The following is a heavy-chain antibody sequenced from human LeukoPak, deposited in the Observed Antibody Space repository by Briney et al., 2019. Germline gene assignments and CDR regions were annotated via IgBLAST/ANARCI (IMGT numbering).Heavy chain of an antibody. CDR1: GGSFGDYY. V-gene: IGHV4-34*01. J-gene: IGHJ5*02. CDR3: ARGRGEESRAQPWFDL. D-gene: IGHD6-6*01. CDR2: INYSGST. Sequence: SETLSLTCAVYGGSFGDYYWSWIRQPPGKGLEWIGDINYSGSTNYNPSLKSLFTISVDTSKNQFSLKLESMTAADTAIYYCARGRGEESRAQPWFDLWGQGNLVTVSS.